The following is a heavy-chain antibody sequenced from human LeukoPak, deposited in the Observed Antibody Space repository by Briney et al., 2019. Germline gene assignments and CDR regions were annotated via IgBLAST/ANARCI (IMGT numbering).Heavy chain of an antibody. J-gene: IGHJ4*02. D-gene: IGHD5-12*01. Sequence: PSETLSLTCTVSGGSISNGDYYWSWIRQPPGKGLEWIGYIYNSGSTYYNPSLKSRVTISADRSKNQFSLKLTSVTAADTAVYYCASYVDAFDYWGQGTLVTVSS. CDR1: GGSISNGDYY. CDR3: ASYVDAFDY. CDR2: IYNSGST. V-gene: IGHV4-30-4*01.